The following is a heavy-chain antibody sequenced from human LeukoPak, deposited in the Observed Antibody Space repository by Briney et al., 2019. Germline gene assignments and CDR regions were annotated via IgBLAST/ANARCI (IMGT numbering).Heavy chain of an antibody. CDR1: GFSVINNY. V-gene: IGHV3-53*01. J-gene: IGHJ4*02. Sequence: GGSLRLSCAASGFSVINNYVTWVRQAPGKGLEWVSVIYTGDRADYSDSVKGRFTISRDNFKNTLYLQMNNLRVEDSAVYYCAKLDIVVVPAAPTFEYWGQGTLVTVSS. CDR2: IYTGDRA. D-gene: IGHD2-2*03. CDR3: AKLDIVVVPAAPTFEY.